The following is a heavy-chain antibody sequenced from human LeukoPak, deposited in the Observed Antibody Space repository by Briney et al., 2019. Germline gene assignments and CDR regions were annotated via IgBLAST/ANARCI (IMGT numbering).Heavy chain of an antibody. CDR3: AKGVAVAGNFDY. V-gene: IGHV3-23*01. Sequence: GGTLRLSCAASGFTFSSYGMSWVRQAPGKGLEWVSAISGSGGSTYYADSVKGRFTISRDNSKNTLYLQMNSLRAEDTAVYYCAKGVAVAGNFDYWGQGTLVTVSS. CDR1: GFTFSSYG. D-gene: IGHD6-19*01. J-gene: IGHJ4*02. CDR2: ISGSGGST.